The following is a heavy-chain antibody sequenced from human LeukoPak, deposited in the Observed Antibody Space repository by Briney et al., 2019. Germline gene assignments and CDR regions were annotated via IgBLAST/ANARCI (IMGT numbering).Heavy chain of an antibody. CDR1: GYTFTSYD. Sequence: ASVKVSCKASGYTFTSYDINWVRQATGQGLEWMGWMNPNSGNTGCAQKFQGRVTLTRNTSISTAYMELSSLRSEDTAVYYCARGVRVGGEFDPWGQGTLVTVSS. J-gene: IGHJ5*02. CDR2: MNPNSGNT. CDR3: ARGVRVGGEFDP. D-gene: IGHD3-10*01. V-gene: IGHV1-8*01.